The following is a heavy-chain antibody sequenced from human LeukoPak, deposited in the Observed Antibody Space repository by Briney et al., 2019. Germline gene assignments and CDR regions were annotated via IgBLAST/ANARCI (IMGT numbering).Heavy chain of an antibody. D-gene: IGHD3-9*01. CDR2: ITASSTAI. Sequence: RAGGSLRLSCAASGFTFSSYGMHWVRQAPGKGLEWVSSITASSTAIYSADSVKGRFTISRDNAKNFLYLQMNSLRAEDTAVYYCARTYYDILTGYNPYFDYWGQGILVTVSS. CDR1: GFTFSSYG. CDR3: ARTYYDILTGYNPYFDY. V-gene: IGHV3-21*01. J-gene: IGHJ4*02.